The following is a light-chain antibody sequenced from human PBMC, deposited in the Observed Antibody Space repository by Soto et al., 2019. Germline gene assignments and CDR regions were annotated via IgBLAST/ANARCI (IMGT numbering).Light chain of an antibody. CDR2: GAS. CDR1: RSVSSNT. Sequence: EIVLTQSPGTLSLSPGERATLSCWASRSVSSNTLAWYQQKPGQAPRLLIYGASIRVTGIPDRFSGGGSGTEFTLTISSLQPEDFATYYCQQLNSYPLTFGGGTKVEIK. CDR3: QQLNSYPLT. V-gene: IGKV3-20*01. J-gene: IGKJ4*01.